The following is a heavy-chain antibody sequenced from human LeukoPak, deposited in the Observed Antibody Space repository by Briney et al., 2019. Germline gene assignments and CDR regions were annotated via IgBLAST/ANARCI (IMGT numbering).Heavy chain of an antibody. CDR2: ISFSGDNRGDNT. CDR3: AKLMFLWPPIYFDY. J-gene: IGHJ4*02. Sequence: GGSLRLSCAAFGFTFKLYTMNWVRQAPGRGVEWVSSISFSGDNRGDNTYYADSVRGRFSISRDNSQNTVCLQMSSLRAEDTAVYYCAKLMFLWPPIYFDYWGQATLVTVSS. V-gene: IGHV3-23*01. D-gene: IGHD2-8*01. CDR1: GFTFKLYT.